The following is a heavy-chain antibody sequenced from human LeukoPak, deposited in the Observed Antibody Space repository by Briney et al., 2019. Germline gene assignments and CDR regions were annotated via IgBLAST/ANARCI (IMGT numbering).Heavy chain of an antibody. D-gene: IGHD3-3*01. Sequence: GGSLRLSCAASGFTFSSYEMNWVRQAPGKGLEWVSYISSSGSTIYYADSVKGRFTISRDNAKNSLYLQMNSLRAEDTAVYYRARAGDFWSGYYPSISLPRYGMDVWGQGTTVTVSS. J-gene: IGHJ6*02. CDR1: GFTFSSYE. CDR3: ARAGDFWSGYYPSISLPRYGMDV. V-gene: IGHV3-48*03. CDR2: ISSSGSTI.